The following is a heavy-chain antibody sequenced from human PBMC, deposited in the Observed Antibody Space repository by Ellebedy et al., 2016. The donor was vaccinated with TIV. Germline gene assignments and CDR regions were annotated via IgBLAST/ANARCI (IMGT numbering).Heavy chain of an antibody. CDR3: ARIGVGGLNEAFDM. J-gene: IGHJ3*02. Sequence: PGGSLRLSCAASGFTFSDYYMSWIRQAPGKGLEWISYISTSSVTIYYADSVRGRFTISRDNGKNSLSLQMDSLRAEDTAVYYCARIGVGGLNEAFDMWGQGTMVTVSS. CDR1: GFTFSDYY. D-gene: IGHD1-26*01. V-gene: IGHV3-11*04. CDR2: ISTSSVTI.